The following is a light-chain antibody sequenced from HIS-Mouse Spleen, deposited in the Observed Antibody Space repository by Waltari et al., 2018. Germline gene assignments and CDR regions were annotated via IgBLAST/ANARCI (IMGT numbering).Light chain of an antibody. CDR1: QSVSSY. CDR2: DAS. CDR3: QXRSNWLLT. Sequence: EIVLTQSPATLSLSPGERATLSCRASQSVSSYLAWYQQKPGQAPSPHIYDASKRATGIPARXSGSGSGTDFTLTISSLEPEDFAVYXXQXRSNWLLTFGGGTKVEIK. V-gene: IGKV3-11*01. J-gene: IGKJ4*01.